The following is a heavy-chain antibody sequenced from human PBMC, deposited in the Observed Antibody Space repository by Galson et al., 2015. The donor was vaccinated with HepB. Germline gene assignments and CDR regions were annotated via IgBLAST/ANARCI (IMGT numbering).Heavy chain of an antibody. V-gene: IGHV1-46*01. J-gene: IGHJ6*02. D-gene: IGHD6-19*01. CDR1: GYTFTSYY. Sequence: SVKVSCKASGYTFTSYYMHWVRQAPGQGLEWMGIINPSGGSTTYAQKFQGRVTMTRDTSTSTVYMEVSSLRSEDTAVYYCARPLYSSGWYSGYYYGMGVWGQGTTVTVSS. CDR2: INPSGGST. CDR3: ARPLYSSGWYSGYYYGMGV.